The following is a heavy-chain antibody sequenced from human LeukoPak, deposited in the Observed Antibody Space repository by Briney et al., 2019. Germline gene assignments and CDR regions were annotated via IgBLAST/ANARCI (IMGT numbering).Heavy chain of an antibody. D-gene: IGHD3-10*01. CDR2: ISGSGGST. CDR3: AKDSGVGHIRGSDAFDI. J-gene: IGHJ3*02. V-gene: IGHV3-23*01. Sequence: GGSLRLSCAASGFTFSSYAMSWVRQAPGKGLEWVSAISGSGGSTYYADSVKGRFTISRDNSKNTLYLQMNSLRAEDTAVYYCAKDSGVGHIRGSDAFDIWGQGTMVTVSS. CDR1: GFTFSSYA.